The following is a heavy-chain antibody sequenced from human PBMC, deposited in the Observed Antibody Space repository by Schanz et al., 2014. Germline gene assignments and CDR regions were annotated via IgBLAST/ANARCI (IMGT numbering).Heavy chain of an antibody. V-gene: IGHV3-33*08. CDR1: GFTFSRFG. CDR3: ARGVRIDY. Sequence: QLLESGGGLVQPGGSLRLSCAASGFTFSRFGMHWVRQAPGKGPEWVALVWSDGNTKYYVDSVKGRFTISRDNSMNTLHLQMNSLTAEDTAVYYCARGVRIDYWGQGTLVTVSS. D-gene: IGHD3-3*01. CDR2: VWSDGNTK. J-gene: IGHJ4*02.